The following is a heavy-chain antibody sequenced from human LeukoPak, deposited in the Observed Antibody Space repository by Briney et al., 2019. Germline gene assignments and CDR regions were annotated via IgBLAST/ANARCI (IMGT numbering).Heavy chain of an antibody. CDR3: VRVSDYYDSGGSSYDAFDI. Sequence: GGSLRLSCAASEFVFSSYVMSWVRQAPGKGLEWVSSISGSGDITYYADSVKGRFTISRDNSKNTLFLQMNSLKTEDTALYYCVRVSDYYDSGGSSYDAFDIWGQGTMVTVSS. V-gene: IGHV3-23*01. CDR2: ISGSGDIT. CDR1: EFVFSSYV. J-gene: IGHJ3*02. D-gene: IGHD3-22*01.